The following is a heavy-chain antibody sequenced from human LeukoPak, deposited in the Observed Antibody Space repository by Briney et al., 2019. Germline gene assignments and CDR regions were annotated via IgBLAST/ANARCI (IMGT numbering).Heavy chain of an antibody. Sequence: QPGRSLRLSCAASGFTFSSYAMHWVRQAPGKGLEWISYISTSRTIYYADSVRGRFTISRDIVKNLLYLQMNTLRDEDTAVYYCARDVYGNYGMDVWGQGTTVTVSS. V-gene: IGHV3-48*02. J-gene: IGHJ6*02. D-gene: IGHD2/OR15-2a*01. CDR1: GFTFSSYA. CDR2: ISTSRTI. CDR3: ARDVYGNYGMDV.